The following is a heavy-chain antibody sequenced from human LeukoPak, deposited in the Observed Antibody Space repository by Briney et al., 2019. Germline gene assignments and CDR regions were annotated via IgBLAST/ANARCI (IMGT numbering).Heavy chain of an antibody. V-gene: IGHV3-30-3*01. CDR2: ISYDGSNK. J-gene: IGHJ4*02. D-gene: IGHD3-22*01. Sequence: GGSLRLSCAASGFTFSSYAMHWVRQAPGKGLEWVAVISYDGSNKYYADSVKGRFTISRDNSKNTLYLQMNSLRAEDTAVYYCASKNYYDSSGYYPFDYWGQGTLVTVSS. CDR1: GFTFSSYA. CDR3: ASKNYYDSSGYYPFDY.